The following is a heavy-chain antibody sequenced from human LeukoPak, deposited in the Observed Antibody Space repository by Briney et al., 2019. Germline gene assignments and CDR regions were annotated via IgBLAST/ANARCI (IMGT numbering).Heavy chain of an antibody. Sequence: GGSLRLSCAASGFTFSGYYMIWIRQAPGKGLDWVSYISSSGITIDYADSVKGRFTVSRDNTKNSLYLQMNSLRAEDTAVYYCARAPAVAGQGYWGQGTLVTVSS. D-gene: IGHD6-19*01. CDR2: ISSSGITI. CDR1: GFTFSGYY. J-gene: IGHJ4*02. CDR3: ARAPAVAGQGY. V-gene: IGHV3-11*04.